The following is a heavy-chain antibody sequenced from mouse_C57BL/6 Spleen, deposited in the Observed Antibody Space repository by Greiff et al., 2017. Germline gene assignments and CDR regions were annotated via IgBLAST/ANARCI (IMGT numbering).Heavy chain of an antibody. J-gene: IGHJ2*01. Sequence: EVKLQESGPGLVKPSQSLSLTCSVTGYSITSGYYWNWIRQFPGNKLEWMGYISYDGSNNYNPSLKNRISITRDTSKNQFFLKLNSVTTEDTATYYCARDHLGSDYEESSFDYWGQGTTLTVSS. CDR3: ARDHLGSDYEESSFDY. D-gene: IGHD2-4*01. V-gene: IGHV3-6*01. CDR2: ISYDGSN. CDR1: GYSITSGYY.